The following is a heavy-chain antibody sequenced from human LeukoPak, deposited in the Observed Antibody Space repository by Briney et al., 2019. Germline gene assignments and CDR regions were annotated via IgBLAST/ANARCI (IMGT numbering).Heavy chain of an antibody. CDR2: IFYSGRT. V-gene: IGHV4-39*07. CDR1: GGSISSSTYY. J-gene: IGHJ5*02. D-gene: IGHD2-21*02. CDR3: ARLVVVTAIRSWFDP. Sequence: SETLSLTCTVSGGSISSSTYYWGWIRQPPGKGLEWIGSIFYSGRTYYNPSLKSRVTISVDTSKNQFSLKLSSVTAADTAVYYCARLVVVTAIRSWFDPWGQGTLVTVSS.